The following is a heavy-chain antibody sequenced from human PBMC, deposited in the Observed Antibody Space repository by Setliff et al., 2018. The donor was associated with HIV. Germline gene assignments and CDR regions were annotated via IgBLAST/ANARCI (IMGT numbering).Heavy chain of an antibody. CDR3: ARPHSTIYYYVAFDI. CDR2: IYSSGST. J-gene: IGHJ3*02. D-gene: IGHD3-22*01. Sequence: SETLSLTCTVSSDSLSSHYWSWIRQPPGKGLEWIGSIYSSGSTYYNPSLKSRVTISVDTSKNQFSLKLSSVTAADTAVYYCARPHSTIYYYVAFDIWGQGTMVTVSS. V-gene: IGHV4-59*05. CDR1: SDSLSSHY.